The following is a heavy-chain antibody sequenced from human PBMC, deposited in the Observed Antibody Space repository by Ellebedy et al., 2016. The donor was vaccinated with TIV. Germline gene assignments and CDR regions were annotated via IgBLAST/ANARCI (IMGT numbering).Heavy chain of an antibody. Sequence: GESLKISXAASGFTFSSYAMSWVRQAPGKGLEWVSAISGSGGSTYYADSVKGRFTISRDNSKNTLYLQMNSLRAEDTAVYYCAKATLEYSSSCFDPWGQGTLVTVSS. CDR1: GFTFSSYA. D-gene: IGHD6-6*01. V-gene: IGHV3-23*01. CDR2: ISGSGGST. J-gene: IGHJ5*02. CDR3: AKATLEYSSSCFDP.